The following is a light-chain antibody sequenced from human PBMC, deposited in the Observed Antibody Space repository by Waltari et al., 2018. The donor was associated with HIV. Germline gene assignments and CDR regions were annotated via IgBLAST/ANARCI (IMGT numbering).Light chain of an antibody. CDR1: LGCSNS. J-gene: IGKJ2*01. V-gene: IGKV1-NL1*01. Sequence: DIQMTQAPSFLAASGGSRGNITRRARLGCSNSFAWMQQKPGKAPNLPLYVSSRLQTGVASRFSGSGSGTEFALPISRLQPEDFAAYYCQQYYASLPYTFGQGTKLEV. CDR3: QQYYASLPYT. CDR2: VSS.